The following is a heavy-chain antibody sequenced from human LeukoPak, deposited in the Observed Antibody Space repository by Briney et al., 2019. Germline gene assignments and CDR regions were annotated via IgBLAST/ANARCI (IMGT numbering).Heavy chain of an antibody. J-gene: IGHJ6*03. CDR1: GYSISSGYY. Sequence: SETLSLTCAVSGYSISSGYYWGWIRQPPGKGLEWIGSIYHSGSTYYNPSLKSRVTISVDTSKNQFSLKLSSVTAAYTAVYYCGRRYCCRTSGSPCYYYYIDGWGRGTTVTVSS. V-gene: IGHV4-38-2*01. CDR3: GRRYCCRTSGSPCYYYYIDG. CDR2: IYHSGST. D-gene: IGHD2-2*01.